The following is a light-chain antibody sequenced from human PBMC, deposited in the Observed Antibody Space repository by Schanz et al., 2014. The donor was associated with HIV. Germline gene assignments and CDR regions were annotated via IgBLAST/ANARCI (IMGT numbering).Light chain of an antibody. CDR1: QSIGDS. CDR2: QAS. V-gene: IGKV1-5*03. CDR3: QHYNSFSST. J-gene: IGKJ2*01. Sequence: DIPMTQFPSTLSASVGDRVTITCRASQSIGDSLAWFQQKPGRAPQLLIYQASSLNIGVPSRFSGSGSGTEFTLTISSLQPDDFATYYCQHYNSFSSTFGQGTKLEIK.